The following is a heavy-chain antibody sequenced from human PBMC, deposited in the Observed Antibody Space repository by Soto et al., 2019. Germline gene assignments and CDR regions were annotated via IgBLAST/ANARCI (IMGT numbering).Heavy chain of an antibody. CDR3: VREGVAPYYYYGMDV. CDR1: GGTFSSYT. CDR2: IIPILGIA. J-gene: IGHJ6*02. Sequence: GASVKVSCKASGGTFSSYTISWVRQAPGQGLEWMGRIIPILGIANYAQKFQGRVTITADKSTSTVHMEVRSLRSDDTAVYYCVREGVAPYYYYGMDVWGQGTPVTVSS. D-gene: IGHD5-12*01. V-gene: IGHV1-69*04.